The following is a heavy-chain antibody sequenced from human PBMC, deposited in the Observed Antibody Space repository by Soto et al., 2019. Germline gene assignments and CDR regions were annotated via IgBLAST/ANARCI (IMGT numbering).Heavy chain of an antibody. Sequence: SETLSLTCTVSGGSISSYYWSWIRQPPGKGLEWIGYIYYIGSSNYNPSLKSRVTISLDTSKNQFSLKLSSVTAADTAVYYCARDSSGYNWFDPWGQGTLVTVSS. CDR3: ARDSSGYNWFDP. CDR1: GGSISSYY. V-gene: IGHV4-59*01. D-gene: IGHD3-22*01. CDR2: IYYIGSS. J-gene: IGHJ5*02.